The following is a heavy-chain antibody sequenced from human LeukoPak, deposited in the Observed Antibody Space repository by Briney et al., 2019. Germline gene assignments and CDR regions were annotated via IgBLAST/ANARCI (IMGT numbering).Heavy chain of an antibody. CDR1: GFTVITND. J-gene: IGHJ4*02. CDR3: ARGVEPLAANTLAY. V-gene: IGHV3-53*01. Sequence: GGSLRLSCAASGFTVITNDMTWVRQAPGKGLEWVSDLYSDGNTKYADSVQDRFTISRDNSKNTLYLEMNSLSPDDTTVYYCARGVEPLAANTLAYWGQGTLVTVSS. D-gene: IGHD1-14*01. CDR2: LYSDGNT.